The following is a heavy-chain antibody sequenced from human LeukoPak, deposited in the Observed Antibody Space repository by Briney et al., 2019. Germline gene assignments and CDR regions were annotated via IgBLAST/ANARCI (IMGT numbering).Heavy chain of an antibody. CDR2: IYSGGST. V-gene: IGHV3-53*01. Sequence: GGSLRLSCTASGFTFSSYAMSWVRQAPGKGLELVSVIYSGGSTYYADSVKGRFTISRDNSKNTLYLQMNSLRAEDTAVYYCARMMTTVTTVDYYYYGMDVWGQGTTVTVSS. CDR3: ARMMTTVTTVDYYYYGMDV. CDR1: GFTFSSYA. D-gene: IGHD4-11*01. J-gene: IGHJ6*02.